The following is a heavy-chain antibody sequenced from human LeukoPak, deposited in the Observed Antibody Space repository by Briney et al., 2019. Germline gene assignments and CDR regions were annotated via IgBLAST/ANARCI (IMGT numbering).Heavy chain of an antibody. CDR2: IKEDGSAK. D-gene: IGHD2-21*01. V-gene: IGHV3-7*01. J-gene: IGHJ4*02. Sequence: PGGSLRLSCAASGFTFRTSWRSWVRQAPGKGLEWLANIKEDGSAKNYVDSVKGHFTISRDNAEHSLYSQMSSLRSEDTAVYYCARDRAYSTFDYWGQGTLVTVSS. CDR1: GFTFRTSW. CDR3: ARDRAYSTFDY.